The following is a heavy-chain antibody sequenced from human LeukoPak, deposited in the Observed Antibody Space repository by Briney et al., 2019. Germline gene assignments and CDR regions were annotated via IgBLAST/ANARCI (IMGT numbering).Heavy chain of an antibody. CDR2: IIPIFGTA. D-gene: IGHD5-12*01. CDR3: ARDRIYSGYEESFYSPPADY. Sequence: GASVKVSCKASGDTFSSYAISWVRQAPGQGLEWMGGIIPIFGTANYAQKFQGRVTITADESTSTAYMELSSLRSEDTAVYYCARDRIYSGYEESFYSPPADYWGQGTLVTVSS. J-gene: IGHJ4*02. V-gene: IGHV1-69*13. CDR1: GDTFSSYA.